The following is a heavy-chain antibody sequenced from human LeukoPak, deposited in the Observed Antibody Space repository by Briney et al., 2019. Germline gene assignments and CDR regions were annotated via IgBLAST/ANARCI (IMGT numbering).Heavy chain of an antibody. CDR3: AMVPEIISWSGDY. CDR2: ISKDGSNK. CDR1: GFTFGSYS. Sequence: GGSLRLSCAASGFTFGSYSMHWVRQAPGKGLEWVAVISKDGSNKYYADSVKGRFTIPRDNFRNTLFLYMNSLEAEDTAVYYCAMVPEIISWSGDYWGEGTLVTVS. V-gene: IGHV3-30*04. J-gene: IGHJ4*02. D-gene: IGHD6-13*01.